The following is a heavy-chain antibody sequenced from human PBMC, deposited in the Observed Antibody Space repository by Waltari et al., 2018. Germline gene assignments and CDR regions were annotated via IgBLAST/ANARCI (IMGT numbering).Heavy chain of an antibody. Sequence: QVQLVQSGAEVKKPGASVKVSCKASGYTFTGYYMHWVRQATGQGLEWMGRINPNRAATNYAQKFQGRVTMTRYTSISTAYMELGRLRSDDTAVYYCARGDPTYYYDSSGYYYYDYWGQGTLVTVSS. J-gene: IGHJ4*02. CDR2: INPNRAAT. CDR1: GYTFTGYY. D-gene: IGHD3-22*01. CDR3: ARGDPTYYYDSSGYYYYDY. V-gene: IGHV1-2*06.